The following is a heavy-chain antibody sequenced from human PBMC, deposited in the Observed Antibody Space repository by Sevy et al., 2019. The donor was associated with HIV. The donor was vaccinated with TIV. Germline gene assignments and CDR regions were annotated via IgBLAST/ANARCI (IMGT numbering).Heavy chain of an antibody. Sequence: ASVKVSCKASGYTFTGYYMHWVRQAPGQGLEWMGWINPNSGGTNYAQKFQGRVTMTRDMSISTAYMELSRLRSDDTAVYYCARARGYCSSTSCPDAFDIWGQGTMVTVSS. CDR3: ARARGYCSSTSCPDAFDI. D-gene: IGHD2-2*01. J-gene: IGHJ3*02. CDR1: GYTFTGYY. V-gene: IGHV1-2*02. CDR2: INPNSGGT.